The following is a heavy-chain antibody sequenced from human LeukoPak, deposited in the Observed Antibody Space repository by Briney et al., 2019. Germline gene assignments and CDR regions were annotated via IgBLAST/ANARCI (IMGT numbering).Heavy chain of an antibody. CDR3: ARHLTYYDSSGYGY. CDR2: INHSGST. Sequence: SETLSLTCAVYGGSFSGYYWSWIRQPPGKWLEWIGEINHSGSTNYNPSLKSRVTISVDTSKNQFSLKLSSVTAADTAVYYCARHLTYYDSSGYGYWGQGTLVTVSS. V-gene: IGHV4-34*01. J-gene: IGHJ4*02. D-gene: IGHD3-22*01. CDR1: GGSFSGYY.